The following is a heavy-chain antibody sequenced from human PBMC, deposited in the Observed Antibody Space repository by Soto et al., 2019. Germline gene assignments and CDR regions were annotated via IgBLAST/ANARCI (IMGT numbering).Heavy chain of an antibody. CDR1: GYTFTGYY. CDR2: INAKSGGT. CDR3: ASGGFLVQALQATYYYYGMDV. D-gene: IGHD1-1*01. Sequence: QVQLVQSGAEVKKPGSSVKVSCKASGYTFTGYYMHWVRQAPGQGLEGMGWINAKSGGTSYAQKFQGWLTMTRDTSHSTAYMELNRLRCDDTAVYYCASGGFLVQALQATYYYYGMDVWGQGTTVTVS. V-gene: IGHV1-2*04. J-gene: IGHJ6*02.